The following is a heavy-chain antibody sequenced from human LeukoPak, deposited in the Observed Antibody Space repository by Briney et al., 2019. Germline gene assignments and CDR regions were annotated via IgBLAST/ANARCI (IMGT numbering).Heavy chain of an antibody. D-gene: IGHD2-21*01. Sequence: GYIYYRRTTYYHPSLISRVSISLDTSRTQFFLKMDSVTAADTAVCYCARRPYSIPGYFDLWGRGTLVTVSS. CDR3: ARRPYSIPGYFDL. CDR2: IYYRRTT. J-gene: IGHJ2*01. V-gene: IGHV4-59*03.